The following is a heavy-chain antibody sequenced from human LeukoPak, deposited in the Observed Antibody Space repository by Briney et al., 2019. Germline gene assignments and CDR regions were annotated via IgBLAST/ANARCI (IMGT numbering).Heavy chain of an antibody. J-gene: IGHJ3*02. CDR2: IYTSGST. CDR3: AGIVVVPAASSTDAFDI. D-gene: IGHD2-2*01. V-gene: IGHV4-4*07. CDR1: GGSISSYY. Sequence: SETLSLTSTVSGGSISSYYWSWIRQPAGKGLEWIGRIYTSGSTNYNPSLKSRVTMSVDTSKNQFSLKLSSVTAADTAVYYCAGIVVVPAASSTDAFDIWGQGTMVTVSS.